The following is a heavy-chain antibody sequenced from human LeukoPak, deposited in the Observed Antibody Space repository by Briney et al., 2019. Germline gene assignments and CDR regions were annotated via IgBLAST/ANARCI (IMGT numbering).Heavy chain of an antibody. V-gene: IGHV3-53*01. Sequence: GGSLRPSCAASGFTVSSNYMSWVRQAPGKGLEWVSVIYSGGSTYYADSVKGRFTISRDNSKNTPYLQMNSLRAEDTAVYYCARDSDSGSYFSWGQGTLVTVSS. CDR2: IYSGGST. CDR1: GFTVSSNY. CDR3: ARDSDSGSYFS. J-gene: IGHJ4*02. D-gene: IGHD1-26*01.